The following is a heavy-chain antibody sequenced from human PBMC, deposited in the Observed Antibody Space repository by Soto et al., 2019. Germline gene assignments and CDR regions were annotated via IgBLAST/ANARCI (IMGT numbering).Heavy chain of an antibody. CDR3: AREGGLAFCGGDCLYNWVDP. CDR2: GSYSGST. D-gene: IGHD2-21*02. J-gene: IGHJ5*02. CDR1: GGSISSGDYY. V-gene: IGHV4-31*03. Sequence: QVQLQESGPGLVKPSQTLSLTCTVSGGSISSGDYYWSWVRQHPGKGLEWIGYGSYSGSTYYNPSLKRRVTIVVDTSRNQFALRLSSVTAADTAVYYCAREGGLAFCGGDCLYNWVDPWGQGTLVTVSS.